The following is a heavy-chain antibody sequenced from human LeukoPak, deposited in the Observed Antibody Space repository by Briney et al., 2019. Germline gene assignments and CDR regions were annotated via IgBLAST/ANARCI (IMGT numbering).Heavy chain of an antibody. CDR3: ARRFSGSGSAITY. D-gene: IGHD3-10*01. CDR2: MNPNSDNT. V-gene: IGHV1-8*01. Sequence: ASVKVSCKASGYTFTSYDINWVRQATGQGLEWMGWMNPNSDNTGYAQKLQGRVTMTRNTSISTAYMELSSLRSEDTAVYYCARRFSGSGSAITYWGQGTLVTVSS. CDR1: GYTFTSYD. J-gene: IGHJ4*02.